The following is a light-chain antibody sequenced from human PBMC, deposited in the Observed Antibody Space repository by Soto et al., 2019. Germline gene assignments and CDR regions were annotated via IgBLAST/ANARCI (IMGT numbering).Light chain of an antibody. CDR3: SSYTSSSTDV. V-gene: IGLV2-14*01. J-gene: IGLJ1*01. CDR1: SSGVGGYNY. Sequence: QSALTQPASVSGSPGQSITISCTGTSSGVGGYNYVSWYQHHPGKAPKLMIYEVNNRPSGVSNRFSGSKSGNTASQTISGLQAEDEADYYCSSYTSSSTDVFGTGTKLTVL. CDR2: EVN.